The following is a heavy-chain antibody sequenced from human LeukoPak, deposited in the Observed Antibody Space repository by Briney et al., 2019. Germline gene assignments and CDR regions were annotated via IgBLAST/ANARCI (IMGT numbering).Heavy chain of an antibody. CDR1: GGSISSCY. V-gene: IGHV4-59*01. CDR2: IYYSGST. Sequence: SETLSLTCTVSGGSISSCYWSWIRQPPGKGLEWIGYIYYSGSTNYNPSLKSRVTISVDTSKNQFSLKLSSVTAADTAVYYCARDRTVYYDSSGYPIRTFDYWGQGTLVTVSS. CDR3: ARDRTVYYDSSGYPIRTFDY. J-gene: IGHJ4*02. D-gene: IGHD3-22*01.